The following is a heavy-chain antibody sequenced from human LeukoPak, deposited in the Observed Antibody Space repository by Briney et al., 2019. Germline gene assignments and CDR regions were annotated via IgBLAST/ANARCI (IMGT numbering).Heavy chain of an antibody. D-gene: IGHD6-13*01. CDR1: GFTFSSYA. CDR2: IRSKAYGGTT. J-gene: IGHJ4*02. CDR3: TSLREYSSSWYGDFDY. V-gene: IGHV3-49*04. Sequence: GGSLRLSCAASGFTFSSYAMSWVRQAPGKGLEWVGFIRSKAYGGTTEYAASVKGRFTISRDDSKSIAYLQMNSLKTEDTAVYYCTSLREYSSSWYGDFDYWGQGTLVTVSS.